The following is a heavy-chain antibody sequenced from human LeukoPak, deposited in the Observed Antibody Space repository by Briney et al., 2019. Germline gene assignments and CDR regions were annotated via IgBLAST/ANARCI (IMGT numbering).Heavy chain of an antibody. J-gene: IGHJ6*03. Sequence: PSETLSLTCAVYGGSFSGYYWSWIRQPPGKGLEWIGEINHSGSTNYNPSLKSRVTISVDTSKNQFSLKLSSVTAADTAVYYCARSYYGSGSHCYYYMDVWGKGTTVTVSS. CDR2: INHSGST. V-gene: IGHV4-34*01. D-gene: IGHD3-10*01. CDR1: GGSFSGYY. CDR3: ARSYYGSGSHCYYYMDV.